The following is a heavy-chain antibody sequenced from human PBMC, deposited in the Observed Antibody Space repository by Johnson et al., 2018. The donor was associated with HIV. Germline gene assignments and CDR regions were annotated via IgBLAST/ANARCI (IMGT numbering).Heavy chain of an antibody. J-gene: IGHJ3*02. V-gene: IGHV3-74*01. CDR1: GFTFSSYW. Sequence: VQLVESGGDLVQPGGSLRLSCAASGFTFSSYWMHWVRQVPGKGLVWVSRINGDGSSTFYADSVKGRFTTSRDSAKNTVYLQMNSLRAEDTAVYYCAKDRGLSAFDIWGQGTMVTVSS. CDR3: AKDRGLSAFDI. D-gene: IGHD3-10*01. CDR2: INGDGSST.